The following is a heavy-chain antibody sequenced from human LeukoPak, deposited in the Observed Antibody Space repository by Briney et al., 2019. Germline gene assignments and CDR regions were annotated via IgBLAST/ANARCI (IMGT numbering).Heavy chain of an antibody. CDR3: AKDPYSSSWYYYYYYYYMDV. CDR2: IRYDGSNK. Sequence: PWGSLRLSCAASGFTFSSYGMHWVRQAPGKGLEWVAFIRYDGSNKYYADSVKGRFTISRDNSKNTLYLQMNSLRAEDTAVYYCAKDPYSSSWYYYYYYYYMDVWGKGTTVTISS. J-gene: IGHJ6*03. D-gene: IGHD6-13*01. CDR1: GFTFSSYG. V-gene: IGHV3-30*02.